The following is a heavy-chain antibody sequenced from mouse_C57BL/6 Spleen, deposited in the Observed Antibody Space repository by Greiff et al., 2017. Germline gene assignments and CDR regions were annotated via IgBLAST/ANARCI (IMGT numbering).Heavy chain of an antibody. J-gene: IGHJ3*01. V-gene: IGHV1-26*01. D-gene: IGHD2-12*01. Sequence: VQLQQSGPELVKPGASVKISCKASGYTFTDYYMNWVKQSPGKSLEWIGDINPNNGGTSYNQKFKGKATLTVDKSSSTAYMELRSLTSEDSAVYYCARLGSYWAWFAYWGQGTLVTVSA. CDR2: INPNNGGT. CDR1: GYTFTDYY. CDR3: ARLGSYWAWFAY.